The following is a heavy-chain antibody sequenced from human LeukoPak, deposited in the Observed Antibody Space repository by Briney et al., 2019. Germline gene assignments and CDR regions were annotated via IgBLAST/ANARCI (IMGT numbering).Heavy chain of an antibody. V-gene: IGHV7-4-1*02. D-gene: IGHD5-18*01. J-gene: IGHJ5*02. Sequence: ASVKVSCKASGYTFTSYAMNWVRQAPGQGLEWMGWINTNTGNPTYAQGFTGRFVFSLDTSVSTAYLQISSLKAEDTAVYYCAREVADVQLAVDDWFDPWGQGTLVSVSS. CDR1: GYTFTSYA. CDR3: AREVADVQLAVDDWFDP. CDR2: INTNTGNP.